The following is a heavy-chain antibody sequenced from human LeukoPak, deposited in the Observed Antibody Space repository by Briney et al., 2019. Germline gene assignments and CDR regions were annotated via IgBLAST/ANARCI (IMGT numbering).Heavy chain of an antibody. CDR1: GGSISSGGNY. J-gene: IGHJ6*02. CDR3: ARNELISSNYYYYGMDV. CDR2: INYSGNA. V-gene: IGHV4-31*03. Sequence: SETLSLTCTVSGGSISSGGNYWTWIRQNPGKGLEWIGYINYSGNAYYNPSLKSRVTISVDTSKNQFSLKLSSVTVADTAVYYCARNELISSNYYYYGMDVWGQGTTVTVSS.